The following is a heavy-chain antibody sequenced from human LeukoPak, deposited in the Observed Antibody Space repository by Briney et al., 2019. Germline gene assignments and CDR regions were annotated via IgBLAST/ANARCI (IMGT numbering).Heavy chain of an antibody. CDR2: IYYSGST. Sequence: PSETLSLTCTVSGGSISSGGYYWSWIRQHPGKGLEWIGYIYYSGSTYYNPSLKSRVTISVDTSKNQFSLKLSSVTAADTAVYYCARDHTGAFDIWGQGTIVTVSS. V-gene: IGHV4-31*03. CDR1: GGSISSGGYY. CDR3: ARDHTGAFDI. D-gene: IGHD4-17*01. J-gene: IGHJ3*02.